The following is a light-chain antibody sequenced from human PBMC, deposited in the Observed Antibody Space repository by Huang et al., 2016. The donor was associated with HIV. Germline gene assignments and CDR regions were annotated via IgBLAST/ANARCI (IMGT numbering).Light chain of an antibody. CDR1: QGIDVY. CDR3: HQYHSNPIT. V-gene: IGKV1-16*02. J-gene: IGKJ5*01. Sequence: IPLTQSPSSLSASLGARVPITCRARQGIDVYFAWLQQTPGKAPRSLIYAASSLQHGVPSKFGGSGSVTDFTLTISDRQPEDVATYDCHQYHSNPITFGQGTRL. CDR2: AAS.